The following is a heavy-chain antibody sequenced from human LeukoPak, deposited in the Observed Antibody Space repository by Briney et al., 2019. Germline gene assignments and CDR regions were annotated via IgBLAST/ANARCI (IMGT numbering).Heavy chain of an antibody. D-gene: IGHD6-6*01. CDR3: ARGAARPAFDI. J-gene: IGHJ3*02. Sequence: SETLSLTCAVYGGSFSGYYWNWIRQPPGKGLEWIGEINHCGSTNYNPSLKSRVTISVDTSKNQFSLKLSSVTAADTAVYYCARGAARPAFDIWGQGTMVTVSS. CDR2: INHCGST. V-gene: IGHV4-34*01. CDR1: GGSFSGYY.